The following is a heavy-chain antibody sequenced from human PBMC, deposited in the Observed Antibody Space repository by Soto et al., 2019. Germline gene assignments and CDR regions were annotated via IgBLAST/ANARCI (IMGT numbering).Heavy chain of an antibody. CDR1: GFPFGGYA. D-gene: IGHD5-18*01. J-gene: IGHJ4*02. Sequence: PGGSLTLSGAASGFPFGGYAMSGGRQARRKGMEWCSAISCSAVGADYTNSVKGLVTISRDNSKNTLYLQMNSVRAEDTAVYYCAKLQAYSYGPLAYSEYWGQGTLVTVS. CDR3: AKLQAYSYGPLAYSEY. CDR2: ISCSAVGA. V-gene: IGHV3-23*01.